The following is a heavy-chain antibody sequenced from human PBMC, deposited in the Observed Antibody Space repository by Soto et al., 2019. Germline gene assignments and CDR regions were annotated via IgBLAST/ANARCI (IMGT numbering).Heavy chain of an antibody. D-gene: IGHD3-3*01. J-gene: IGHJ6*03. CDR2: ISSSSSYI. CDR1: GFTFSSYS. CDR3: ANEWDDFWSGDHYYYMDV. Sequence: GGSLRLSCAASGFTFSSYSMNWVRQAPGKGLEWVSSISSSSSYIYYADSVKGRFTISRDNAKNSLYLQMNSLRAEDTAVYYCANEWDDFWSGDHYYYMDVWGKGTTVTVSS. V-gene: IGHV3-21*01.